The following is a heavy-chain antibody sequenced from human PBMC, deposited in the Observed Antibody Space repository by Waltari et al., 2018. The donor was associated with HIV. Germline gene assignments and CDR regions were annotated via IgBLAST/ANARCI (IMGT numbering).Heavy chain of an antibody. CDR1: GASISGSY. J-gene: IGHJ5*02. V-gene: IGHV4-4*07. CDR3: VRSTFMGVWPSDWFAP. CDR2: VYVGGRH. D-gene: IGHD1-26*01. Sequence: QVQVQESGPGLVRPSETLTLTCSVYGASISGSYWSLIRQHVNKLRFLGRVYVGGRHDDGGSLKTRLTRSMDKAKNQGSMTLKAVTAADTAIYYCVRSTFMGVWPSDWFAPWGPGTLVTVSS.